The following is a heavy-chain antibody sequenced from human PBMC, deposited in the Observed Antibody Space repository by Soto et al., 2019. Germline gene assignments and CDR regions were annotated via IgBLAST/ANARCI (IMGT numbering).Heavy chain of an antibody. CDR2: ITTAGDT. CDR3: ARELHGGSYGMDV. Sequence: EVQLVESGGGLVQPGGSLRLSCAASGFTFSNYDMHWVRQVTGKGLEWVSGITTAGDTYYPGSVKGRFTISREKAKNSLYLQMNSLSAGDTAVYYCARELHGGSYGMDVWGQGTMVTVSS. CDR1: GFTFSNYD. J-gene: IGHJ6*02. V-gene: IGHV3-13*01.